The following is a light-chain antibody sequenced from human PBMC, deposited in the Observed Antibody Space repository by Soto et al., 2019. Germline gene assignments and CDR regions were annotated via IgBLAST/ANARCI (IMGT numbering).Light chain of an antibody. CDR1: HSVSSSY. CDR2: DAS. J-gene: IGKJ4*01. CDR3: QQYGSSPLT. V-gene: IGKV3D-20*01. Sequence: EIVLTQSPATLSLSPGERATLSCGASHSVSSSYLAWYQQKPGRAPRLLIYDASSRATGIPDRFSGSGSGTDFTLTISRLAPEDVAVYYCQQYGSSPLTFGGGTKVEIK.